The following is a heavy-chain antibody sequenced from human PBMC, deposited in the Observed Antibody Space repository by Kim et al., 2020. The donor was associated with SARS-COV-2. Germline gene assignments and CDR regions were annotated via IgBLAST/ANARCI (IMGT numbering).Heavy chain of an antibody. J-gene: IGHJ4*02. CDR2: ISGSGGST. CDR1: GFTFSSYA. V-gene: IGHV3-23*01. D-gene: IGHD5-12*01. Sequence: GGSLRLSCAASGFTFSSYAMSWVRQAPGKGLEWVSAISGSGGSTYYADSVKGRFTISRDNSKNTLYLQMNSLRAEDTAAYYCATTADLYSGYDLLDYWGQGTLVTVSS. CDR3: ATTADLYSGYDLLDY.